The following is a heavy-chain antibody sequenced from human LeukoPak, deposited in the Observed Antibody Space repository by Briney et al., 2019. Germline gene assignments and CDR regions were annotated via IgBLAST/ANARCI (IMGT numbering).Heavy chain of an antibody. D-gene: IGHD6-13*01. V-gene: IGHV1-2*02. Sequence: ASVKVSCKASGYTFTCYYMHWVRQAPGQGLEWMGWINPNSGGTNYAQKFQGRVTMTRDTSISTAYMELSRLRSDDTAVYYCAREAATAAAVSDYWGQGTLVTVSS. J-gene: IGHJ4*02. CDR1: GYTFTCYY. CDR2: INPNSGGT. CDR3: AREAATAAAVSDY.